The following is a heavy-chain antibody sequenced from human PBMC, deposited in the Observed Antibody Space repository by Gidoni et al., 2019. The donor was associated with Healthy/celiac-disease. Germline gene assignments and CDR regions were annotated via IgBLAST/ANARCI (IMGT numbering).Heavy chain of an antibody. CDR1: GYTFTSYG. J-gene: IGHJ5*02. V-gene: IGHV1-18*01. CDR2: ISAYNGNT. D-gene: IGHD4-17*01. CDR3: ARELDYGDYPGWFDP. Sequence: QVQLVQSGAEVKKPGASVKVSCQASGYTFTSYGISWVRQAPGQGLEWMGWISAYNGNTNYAQKLQGRVTMTTDTSTSTAYMELRSLRSDDTAVYYCARELDYGDYPGWFDPWGQGTLVTVSS.